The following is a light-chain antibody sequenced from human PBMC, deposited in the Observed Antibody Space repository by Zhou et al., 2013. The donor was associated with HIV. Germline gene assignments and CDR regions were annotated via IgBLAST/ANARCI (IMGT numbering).Light chain of an antibody. CDR1: QSISSY. CDR2: AAS. V-gene: IGKV1-39*01. CDR3: QQYNSYPLT. Sequence: DIQMTQSPSSLSASVGDRVTITCRASQSISSYLNWYQQKPGKAPKVLIYAASSLQSGVPSRFSGSGSGTDFTLTISSLQPEDFATYYCQQYNSYPLTFGGGTKVEIK. J-gene: IGKJ4*01.